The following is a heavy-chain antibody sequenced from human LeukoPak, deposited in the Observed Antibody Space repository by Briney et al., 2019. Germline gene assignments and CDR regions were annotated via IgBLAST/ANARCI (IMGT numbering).Heavy chain of an antibody. V-gene: IGHV3-21*01. CDR3: ARDSMASYYFDY. CDR1: GFTLSTYA. J-gene: IGHJ4*02. D-gene: IGHD5-24*01. Sequence: GGSLRLSCAASGFTLSTYAMSWVRQTPGKGLEWVAATSSSDAGTYHADSVKGRFTISRDNAKNSLYLQMNSLRAEDTAVYYCARDSMASYYFDYWGQGTLVTVSS. CDR2: TSSSDAGT.